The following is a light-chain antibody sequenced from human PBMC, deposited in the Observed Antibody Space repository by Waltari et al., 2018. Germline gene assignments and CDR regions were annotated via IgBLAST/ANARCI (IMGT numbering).Light chain of an antibody. J-gene: IGLJ2*01. CDR1: SSDVGSYNL. Sequence: QSALTQPASVSGSPGQSITVSCTGTSSDVGSYNLVSWYQQHPGKAPKLMIYEGSKRASGVSNRFPGSQSGNTASLTISGLQAEDEADYYCCSYAGSSTLLFGGGTKVTVL. V-gene: IGLV2-23*01. CDR2: EGS. CDR3: CSYAGSSTLL.